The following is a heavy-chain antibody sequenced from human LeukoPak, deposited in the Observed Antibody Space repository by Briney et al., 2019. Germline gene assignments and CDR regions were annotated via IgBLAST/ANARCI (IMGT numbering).Heavy chain of an antibody. CDR3: ARGQRAYSSSWFDY. V-gene: IGHV4-59*12. J-gene: IGHJ4*02. Sequence: SETLSLTCTVSGGSLSSYYWSWLRQPPGKGLEWIGYIYYSGSTNYNPSLKSRVTISVDTSKNQFSLKLSSVTAADTAVYYCARGQRAYSSSWFDYWGQGTLVTVSS. CDR2: IYYSGST. D-gene: IGHD6-6*01. CDR1: GGSLSSYY.